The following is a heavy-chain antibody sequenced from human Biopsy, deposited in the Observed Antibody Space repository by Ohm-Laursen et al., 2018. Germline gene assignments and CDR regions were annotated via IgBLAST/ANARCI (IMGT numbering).Heavy chain of an antibody. CDR2: IGGSGGGT. CDR1: GLRFSMYA. V-gene: IGHV3-23*01. CDR3: AKDQLGSTWSNDAFDM. J-gene: IGHJ3*02. Sequence: SLRLSCAASGLRFSMYAMSWVRQAPGKGLEWVSAIGGSGGGTYYADSVKGRFTISRDDSKNTVYLQMNSLRVEDRAVYYCAKDQLGSTWSNDAFDMWGQGTVVTVSS. D-gene: IGHD6-13*01.